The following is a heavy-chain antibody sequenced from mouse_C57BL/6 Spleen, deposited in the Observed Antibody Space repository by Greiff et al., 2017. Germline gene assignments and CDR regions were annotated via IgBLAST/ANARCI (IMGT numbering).Heavy chain of an antibody. V-gene: IGHV1-55*01. CDR2: IYPGSGST. Sequence: VQLKQPGAELVKPGASVKMSCKASGYTFTSYWITWVKQRPGQGLEWIGDIYPGSGSTNYNEKFKSKATLTVDTSSSTAYMQLSSLTSEDSAVYYCARHSNYLYYYAMDYWGQGTSVTVSS. CDR1: GYTFTSYW. CDR3: ARHSNYLYYYAMDY. D-gene: IGHD2-5*01. J-gene: IGHJ4*01.